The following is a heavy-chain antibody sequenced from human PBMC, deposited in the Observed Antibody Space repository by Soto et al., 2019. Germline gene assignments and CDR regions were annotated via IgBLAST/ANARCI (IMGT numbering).Heavy chain of an antibody. J-gene: IGHJ4*02. CDR3: APR. CDR2: ISFSGSTV. CDR1: EFTFSSYE. Sequence: PGGSRRLSGRASEFTFSSYEMNWFRQAPGKGLEWVSYISFSGSTVYYADSVKGRFTISRDNAKNSLYLQMNSLRAEDTAVYYCAPRGGQGTLVTVSS. V-gene: IGHV3-48*03.